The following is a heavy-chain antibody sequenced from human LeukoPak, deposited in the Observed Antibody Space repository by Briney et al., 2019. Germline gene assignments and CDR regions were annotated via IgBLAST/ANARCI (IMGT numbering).Heavy chain of an antibody. J-gene: IGHJ4*02. CDR3: ARAGNSWSTGYYFDY. CDR1: GGSVSSGSDY. Sequence: PSETLSLTCTVSGGSVSSGSDYWSWIRQPPGKGLEWIGHISYSGSTNYNPSLKSRVTISLDTSKNQLSLKLSSVTTADTAVYYCARAGNSWSTGYYFDYWGQGTLVTVSS. CDR2: ISYSGST. V-gene: IGHV4-61*01. D-gene: IGHD5/OR15-5a*01.